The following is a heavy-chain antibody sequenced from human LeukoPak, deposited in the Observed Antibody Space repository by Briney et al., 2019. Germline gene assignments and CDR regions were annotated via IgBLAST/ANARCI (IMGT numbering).Heavy chain of an antibody. CDR2: ISSSGSTI. V-gene: IGHV3-11*04. CDR1: GFTFSDYY. CDR3: ASSLDTAMAFHYYYYYMDV. D-gene: IGHD5-18*01. J-gene: IGHJ6*03. Sequence: PGGSLRLSCAASGFTFSDYYMSWIRQAPGKGLEWVSYISSSGSTIYYADSVKGRFTISRDNAKNSLYLQMNSLRAEDAAVYYCASSLDTAMAFHYYYYYMDVWGKGTTVTVSS.